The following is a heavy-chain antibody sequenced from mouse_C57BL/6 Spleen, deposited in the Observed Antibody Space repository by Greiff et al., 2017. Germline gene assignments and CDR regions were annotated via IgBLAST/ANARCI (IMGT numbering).Heavy chain of an antibody. CDR1: GYAFSSSW. CDR3: ARYDYGYYVDY. J-gene: IGHJ2*01. Sequence: QVQLKQSGPELVKPGASVKISCKASGYAFSSSWMNWVKQRPGKGLEWIGRIYPGDGDTNYNGKFKGKATLTADKSSSTAYMQLSSLTAEDSAVYFCARYDYGYYVDYWGQGTTLTVSS. D-gene: IGHD1-2*01. CDR2: IYPGDGDT. V-gene: IGHV1-82*01.